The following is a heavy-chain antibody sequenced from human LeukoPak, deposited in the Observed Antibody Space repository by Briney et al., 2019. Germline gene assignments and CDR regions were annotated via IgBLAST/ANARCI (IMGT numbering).Heavy chain of an antibody. CDR3: ARGARPLAY. V-gene: IGHV3-48*01. D-gene: IGHD6-6*01. CDR2: ISNSNSTI. CDR1: GFTFSSYS. Sequence: GGSLRLSCAASGFTFSSYSMSWVRQAPGKGLEWISYISNSNSTIYYADSVKGRFTISRDNAKNSLYLQMNRLRAEDTAVYYCARGARPLAYWGLGTLVTVPS. J-gene: IGHJ4*02.